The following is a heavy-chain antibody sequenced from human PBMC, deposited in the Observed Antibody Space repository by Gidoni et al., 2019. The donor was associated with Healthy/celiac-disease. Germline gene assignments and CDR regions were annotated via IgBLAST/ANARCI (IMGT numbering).Heavy chain of an antibody. V-gene: IGHV3-23*01. D-gene: IGHD6-19*01. CDR2: ISGSGGRT. J-gene: IGHJ4*02. Sequence: EVQLLESGGGSVQPGGSLRLSCEASGFTFSTYAMSWVRQAPGKGLEWVSHISGSGGRTYYADSVKGRFTISRDNSKNTLFLQMNSLRVDDTAVYYCAKDVWIAVTGDPDLGFDYWGQGTLVTVSS. CDR1: GFTFSTYA. CDR3: AKDVWIAVTGDPDLGFDY.